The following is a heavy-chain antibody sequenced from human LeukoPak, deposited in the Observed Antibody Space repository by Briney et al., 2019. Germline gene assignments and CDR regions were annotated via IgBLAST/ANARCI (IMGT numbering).Heavy chain of an antibody. V-gene: IGHV1-18*04. Sequence: ASVKVSCKASGYTITSYGISWVGQAPGQGLEWMGWISAYNGNTNYAQKLQGRVTMTTDTSTSTAYMELRSLRSDDTAVYYCARCIAARRYFQGELDYWGQGTLVTVSS. D-gene: IGHD6-6*01. J-gene: IGHJ4*02. CDR3: ARCIAARRYFQGELDY. CDR1: GYTITSYG. CDR2: ISAYNGNT.